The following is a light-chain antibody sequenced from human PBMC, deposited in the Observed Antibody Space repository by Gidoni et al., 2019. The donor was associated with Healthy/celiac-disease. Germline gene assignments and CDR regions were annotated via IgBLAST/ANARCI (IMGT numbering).Light chain of an antibody. V-gene: IGKV1-9*01. CDR3: QQLNSYPIT. Sequence: DIQLTQSPSFLSASVGDRVTITCRASQGMSSYLAWYQQKPGKAPKLLIYAASTLQSGVTSRLSGSGSGTEFTLTISSLQPEDFATYYCQQLNSYPITFGQGTRLEIK. CDR2: AAS. CDR1: QGMSSY. J-gene: IGKJ5*01.